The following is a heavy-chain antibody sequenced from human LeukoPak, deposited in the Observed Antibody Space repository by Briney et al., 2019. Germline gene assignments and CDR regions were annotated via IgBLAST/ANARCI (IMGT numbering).Heavy chain of an antibody. D-gene: IGHD3-22*01. V-gene: IGHV3-20*04. CDR1: GFTFDDYG. CDR3: ARDRTYYYDSRSPSRGGSWFDP. CDR2: INWNGGST. Sequence: TGGSLRLSCAASGFTFDDYGMSWVRQAPGKGLEWVSGINWNGGSTGYADSVRGRFSISRDNAKNSLYLQMNSLRAEDTALYYCARDRTYYYDSRSPSRGGSWFDPWGQGTLVTVSS. J-gene: IGHJ5*02.